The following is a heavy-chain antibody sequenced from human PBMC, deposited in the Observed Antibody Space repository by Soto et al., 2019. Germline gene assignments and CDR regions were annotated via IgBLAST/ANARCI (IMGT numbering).Heavy chain of an antibody. CDR1: GGTFSSYA. J-gene: IGHJ6*02. Sequence: SVKVSCKASGGTFSSYAISWVRQAPGQGLEWMGGIIPIFGTTNYEQKFQGRVTITADKSTSTAYMELSSLRSEDTAVYYCARGLEYVGDSSSWYYYYYGMDVWGQGTTVTVSS. V-gene: IGHV1-69*06. CDR3: ARGLEYVGDSSSWYYYYYGMDV. D-gene: IGHD6-13*01. CDR2: IIPIFGTT.